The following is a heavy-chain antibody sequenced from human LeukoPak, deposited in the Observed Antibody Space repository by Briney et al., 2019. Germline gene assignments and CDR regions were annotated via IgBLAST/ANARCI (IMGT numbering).Heavy chain of an antibody. CDR2: IKHDGSEK. CDR1: GFTFNTYW. J-gene: IGHJ4*02. Sequence: PGGSLRLSCAASGFTFNTYWMSWVRQAPGKGLEWVANIKHDGSEKYYVDSVKGRFTISRDNAKNSLYLQMSSLRADDTAVYYCGRVEASGYDYGAFDYWGQGTLVTVSS. D-gene: IGHD5-12*01. CDR3: GRVEASGYDYGAFDY. V-gene: IGHV3-7*01.